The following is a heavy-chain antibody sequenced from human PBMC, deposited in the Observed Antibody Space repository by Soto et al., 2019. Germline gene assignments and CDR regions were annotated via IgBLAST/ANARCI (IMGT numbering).Heavy chain of an antibody. D-gene: IGHD3-10*01. CDR3: ARTMALHYFDY. J-gene: IGHJ4*02. V-gene: IGHV4-30-2*01. CDR2: NFWRGGT. Sequence: SETLSLTCAVSGGSISSGAYSWSWIRQPPGMGLEWIGYNFWRGGTYYNPSLKSRVSISVDRSKNQFSLKLSSVTAADTAVYYCARTMALHYFDYWGQGIQVTVSS. CDR1: GGSISSGAYS.